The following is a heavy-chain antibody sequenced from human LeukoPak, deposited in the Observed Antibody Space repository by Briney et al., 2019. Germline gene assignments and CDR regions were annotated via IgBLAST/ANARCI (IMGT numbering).Heavy chain of an antibody. CDR2: MNPNSGNT. CDR3: ARDPSDYWFDP. Sequence: ASVKVSCKASGYTFTSYDINWVRQATGQGLEWMGWMNPNSGNTGYAQKFQGRVTITRNTSISTAYMELSSLRSEDTAVYYCARDPSDYWFDPWGQGTLVTVSS. V-gene: IGHV1-8*03. CDR1: GYTFTSYD. J-gene: IGHJ5*02. D-gene: IGHD2-21*02.